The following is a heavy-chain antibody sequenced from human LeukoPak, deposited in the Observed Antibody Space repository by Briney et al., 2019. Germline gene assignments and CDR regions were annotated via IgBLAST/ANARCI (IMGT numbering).Heavy chain of an antibody. Sequence: GGSLRLSCAASGFTFSGYAMSWGRQAPGKGLEGVSGISVRGGSTYYADSVKGRFTISRDNSKNTLYLQMYSLTHEDTAVYYCAKDPTPYYYDSSGYRDSWGQGTLVTVSS. V-gene: IGHV3-23*01. CDR3: AKDPTPYYYDSSGYRDS. D-gene: IGHD3-22*01. CDR1: GFTFSGYA. CDR2: ISVRGGST. J-gene: IGHJ4*02.